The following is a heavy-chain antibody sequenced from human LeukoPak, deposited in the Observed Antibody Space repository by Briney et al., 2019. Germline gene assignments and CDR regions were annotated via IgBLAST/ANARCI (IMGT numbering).Heavy chain of an antibody. D-gene: IGHD3-22*01. CDR1: GGTFSSYT. CDR3: ARARASSGYYSDY. V-gene: IGHV1-69*02. CDR2: IIPILGIA. Sequence: GASVKLSCKASGGTFSSYTISWVRQAPGQGLEWMGRIIPILGIANYAQKFQGRVTITADKSTSTAYMELRSLRSEDTAVYYCARARASSGYYSDYWGQGTLVTVSS. J-gene: IGHJ4*02.